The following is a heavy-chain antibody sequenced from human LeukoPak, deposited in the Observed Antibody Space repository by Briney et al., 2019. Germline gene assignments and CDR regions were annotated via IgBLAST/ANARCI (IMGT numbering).Heavy chain of an antibody. CDR1: GFTFSSYA. J-gene: IGHJ5*02. Sequence: GGSLRLSCAASGFTFSSYAMNWVRQAPGKGLEWVSVISGSGGNTYYADSVKGRFTISRDNSKNTLYLQMNSLRAEDTAVYYCAREGFSPNWFDPWGQGTLVTVSS. CDR2: ISGSGGNT. D-gene: IGHD3-3*01. CDR3: AREGFSPNWFDP. V-gene: IGHV3-23*01.